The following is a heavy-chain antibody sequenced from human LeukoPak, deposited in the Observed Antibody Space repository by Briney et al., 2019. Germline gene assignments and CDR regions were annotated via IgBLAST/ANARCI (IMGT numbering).Heavy chain of an antibody. Sequence: ASVKVSCKASGYTFTRYYMHWVRQAPGQGLEWMGWMNPNSGNTGYAQKFQGRVTMTRNTYISTAYMELSSLRSDDTAVYYCAAYYYGSGSYDYWGQGTLVTVSS. CDR2: MNPNSGNT. CDR3: AAYYYGSGSYDY. J-gene: IGHJ4*02. D-gene: IGHD3-10*01. V-gene: IGHV1-8*02. CDR1: GYTFTRYY.